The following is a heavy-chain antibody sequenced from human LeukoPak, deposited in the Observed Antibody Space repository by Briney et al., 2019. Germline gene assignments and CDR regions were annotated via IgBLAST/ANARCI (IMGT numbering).Heavy chain of an antibody. J-gene: IGHJ5*02. V-gene: IGHV3-23*01. D-gene: IGHD6-19*01. CDR3: AQATAVAGEPYNWFDP. CDR2: ISGSGGST. CDR1: GFTFSSYA. Sequence: PGGSLRLSCAASGFTFSSYAMSWVRQAPGKGLEWVSAISGSGGSTYYADSVKGRFTISRDNSKNTLYLQMNSLRAEDTAVYYCAQATAVAGEPYNWFDPWGQGTLVTVSS.